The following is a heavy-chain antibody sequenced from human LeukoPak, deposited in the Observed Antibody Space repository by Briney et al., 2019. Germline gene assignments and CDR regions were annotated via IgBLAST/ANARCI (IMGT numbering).Heavy chain of an antibody. CDR2: INPNSGGT. Sequence: ASVKVSCKASGYTFTGYYMHWVRQAPGQGLEWMGWINPNSGGTNYAQKFQGRVTMTRDTSISTAYMELSRLRSDDTAVYYCARDKMTTVTTPLWDNYYYYYYYMDVWGKGTTVTVSS. D-gene: IGHD4-17*01. J-gene: IGHJ6*03. CDR1: GYTFTGYY. V-gene: IGHV1-2*02. CDR3: ARDKMTTVTTPLWDNYYYYYYYMDV.